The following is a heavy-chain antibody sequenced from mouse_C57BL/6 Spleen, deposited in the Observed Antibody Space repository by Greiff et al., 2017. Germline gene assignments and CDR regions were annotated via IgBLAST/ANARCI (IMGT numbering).Heavy chain of an antibody. D-gene: IGHD1-1*01. CDR1: GYTFTSYW. CDR2: IHPNSGST. J-gene: IGHJ4*01. Sequence: QVQLQQPGAELVKPGASVKLSCKASGYTFTSYWMHWVKQRPGQGLEWIGMIHPNSGSTNYNEKFKSKATLTVDKSSSTAYMQLSSLTSEDSAVYYCARRGFMTTVVAHYYAMDYWGQGTSVTVSS. V-gene: IGHV1-64*01. CDR3: ARRGFMTTVVAHYYAMDY.